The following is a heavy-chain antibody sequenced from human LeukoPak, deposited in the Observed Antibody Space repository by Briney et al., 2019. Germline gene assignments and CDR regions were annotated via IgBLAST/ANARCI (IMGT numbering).Heavy chain of an antibody. CDR2: IYYSGST. CDR1: GASISSYY. Sequence: PSETLSLTCTVSGASISSYYWSWIRQPPGKGLEWIGYIYYSGSTKYNPSLKSRVTISVDTSKNQFSLKVSSVTAEDTAVYYCARSSGAYRSFDYWGQGTLVPVSS. CDR3: ARSSGAYRSFDY. J-gene: IGHJ4*02. V-gene: IGHV4-59*01. D-gene: IGHD1-26*01.